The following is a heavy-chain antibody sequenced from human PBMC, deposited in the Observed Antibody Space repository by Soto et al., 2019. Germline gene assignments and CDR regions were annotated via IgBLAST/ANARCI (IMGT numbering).Heavy chain of an antibody. CDR1: GLTFGNYA. CDR2: ISGDSGRT. CDR3: AVTPNCGRDCSAASYWYFDI. D-gene: IGHD2-21*02. J-gene: IGHJ2*01. V-gene: IGHV3-23*01. Sequence: EVQLLESGGGLVQPGGSVRLSCAASGLTFGNYAMSWVRQAPGKGLEWVSAISGDSGRTYYADSVKGWLTISRDNSKNTLNLQMSTLRAEDTAVYYCAVTPNCGRDCSAASYWYFDIWGRGTLVTVSS.